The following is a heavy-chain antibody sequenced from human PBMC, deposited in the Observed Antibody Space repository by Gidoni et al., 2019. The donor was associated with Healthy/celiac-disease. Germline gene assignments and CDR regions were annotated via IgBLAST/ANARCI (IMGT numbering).Heavy chain of an antibody. V-gene: IGHV4-38-2*02. CDR1: GYSISSGYY. CDR3: ARVRSMPDYDHNAFDI. CDR2: IYHSGST. J-gene: IGHJ3*02. Sequence: QVQLQESGPGLVKPSETLSLTCTVSGYSISSGYYWGWIRQPPGKGLEWIGSIYHSGSTYYNPSLKSRVTISVDTSKNQFSLKLSSVTAADTAVYYCARVRSMPDYDHNAFDIWGQGTMVTVSS. D-gene: IGHD3-22*01.